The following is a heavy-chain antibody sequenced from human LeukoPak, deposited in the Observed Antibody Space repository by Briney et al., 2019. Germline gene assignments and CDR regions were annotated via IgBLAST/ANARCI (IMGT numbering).Heavy chain of an antibody. V-gene: IGHV4-39*02. CDR3: AREMGVVTAHGIDV. J-gene: IGHJ6*02. CDR1: GGSISFISSNNYH. CDR2: IYYSGST. D-gene: IGHD4-23*01. Sequence: ETLSLTCIVSGGSISFISSNNYHWGWIRQPPGKGLEWIGSIYYSGSTYYNPSLKSRVTISVDTSKNQFSLKLSSVTAADTALYYCAREMGVVTAHGIDVWGQGTTVTVSS.